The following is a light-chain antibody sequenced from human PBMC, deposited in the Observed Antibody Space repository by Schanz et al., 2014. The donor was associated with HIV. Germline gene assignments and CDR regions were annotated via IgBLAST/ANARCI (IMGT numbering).Light chain of an antibody. Sequence: QSALTQPASVSGSPGQSITISCTGTRSDVGSYNLVSWYQQHPGKAPKLMIYEVNQRPSGVPDRFSGSKSGNTASLTVSGLQADDEADYYCQSYDSSLSGSDVVFGGGTKLTVL. V-gene: IGLV2-14*02. CDR3: QSYDSSLSGSDVV. CDR2: EVN. J-gene: IGLJ2*01. CDR1: RSDVGSYNL.